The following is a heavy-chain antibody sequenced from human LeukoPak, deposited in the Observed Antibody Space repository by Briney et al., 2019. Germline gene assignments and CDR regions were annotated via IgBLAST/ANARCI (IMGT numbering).Heavy chain of an antibody. CDR3: ARLSYGGTDY. J-gene: IGHJ4*02. CDR1: GGSFSGYH. D-gene: IGHD4-17*01. CDR2: INHSGST. V-gene: IGHV4-34*01. Sequence: SETLSLTCAVYGGSFSGYHWSWIRQPPGKGLEWIGEINHSGSTNYNPSLKSRVTISVDTSKNQFSLKLRSVTAADTAVYYCARLSYGGTDYWGQGTLVTVSS.